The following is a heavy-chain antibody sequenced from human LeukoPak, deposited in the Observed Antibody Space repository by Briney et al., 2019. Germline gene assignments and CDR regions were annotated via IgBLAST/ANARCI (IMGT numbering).Heavy chain of an antibody. CDR2: ISGDGSVT. D-gene: IGHD6-6*01. V-gene: IGHV3-74*01. CDR1: GFPLRNYW. J-gene: IGHJ4*01. Sequence: GSLRLSCTASGFPLRNYWMHWARQVPGKRLVWVSRISGDGSVTNYADSVQGRFTISRDNAKNTLYLQIDSLRSEDTAVYYCARYSSSTGGASYYLDYWGHGTLVTVSS. CDR3: ARYSSSTGGASYYLDY.